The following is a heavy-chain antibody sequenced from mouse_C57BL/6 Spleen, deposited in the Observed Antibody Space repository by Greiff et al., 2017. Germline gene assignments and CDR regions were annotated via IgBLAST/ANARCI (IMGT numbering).Heavy chain of an antibody. Sequence: VKLQQPGAELVKPGASVKLSCKASGYTFTSYWMHWVKQRPGQGLEWIGMIHPNSGSTNYNEKFKSKATLTVDKSSSTAYMQLSSLTSEDSAVYYCAKGGEDYDVDFDYWGQGTTLTVSS. V-gene: IGHV1-64*01. D-gene: IGHD2-4*01. J-gene: IGHJ2*01. CDR2: IHPNSGST. CDR1: GYTFTSYW. CDR3: AKGGEDYDVDFDY.